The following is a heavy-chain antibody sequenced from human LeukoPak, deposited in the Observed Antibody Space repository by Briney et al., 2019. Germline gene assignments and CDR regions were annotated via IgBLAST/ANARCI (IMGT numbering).Heavy chain of an antibody. CDR1: GGTFSSYA. Sequence: SVKVSCKASGGTFSSYAISWVRQAPGQGLEWMGGIIPIFGTANYAQKFQGRVTVTTDESTSTAYMELSSLRSEDTAVYYCARAATQYCSSTSCYLNYWGQGTLVTVSS. J-gene: IGHJ4*02. CDR3: ARAATQYCSSTSCYLNY. CDR2: IIPIFGTA. D-gene: IGHD2-2*01. V-gene: IGHV1-69*05.